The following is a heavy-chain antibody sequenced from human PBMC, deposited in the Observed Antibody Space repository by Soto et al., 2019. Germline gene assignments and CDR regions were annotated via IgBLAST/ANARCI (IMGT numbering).Heavy chain of an antibody. CDR2: IYSGGST. Sequence: EVQLVESGGGLIQPGGSLRLSCAASGFTVSSNYMSWVRQAPGKGLEWDSVIYSGGSTYYADSVKGRFTRSRDNSKNTLYLQMNSLRAEDTAVYYCARAVVAGTLDYYYGMDVWGQGTTVTVSS. CDR3: ARAVVAGTLDYYYGMDV. D-gene: IGHD6-19*01. V-gene: IGHV3-53*01. J-gene: IGHJ6*02. CDR1: GFTVSSNY.